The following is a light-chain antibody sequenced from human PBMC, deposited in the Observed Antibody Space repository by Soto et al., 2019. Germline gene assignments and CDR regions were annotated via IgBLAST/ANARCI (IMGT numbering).Light chain of an antibody. CDR2: ANN. CDR1: SSNIGAGYD. CDR3: QSYDFGLSAHYYV. V-gene: IGLV1-40*01. J-gene: IGLJ1*01. Sequence: QAVLTQPPSVSGAPGQRVTISCTGSSSNIGAGYDVHWYQQFPGTAPRLLIYANNNRPSGVPDRFSGSKSGTSASLAITGLQADDEAEYYCQSYDFGLSAHYYVFGTGTKLTVL.